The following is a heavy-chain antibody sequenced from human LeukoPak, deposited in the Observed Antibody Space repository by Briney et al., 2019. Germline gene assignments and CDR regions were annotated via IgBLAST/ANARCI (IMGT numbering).Heavy chain of an antibody. CDR2: IRTKAYGGTT. Sequence: GRSLRLSCTASGFTFGDYAMSWVRQAPGKGLEWVGFIRTKAYGGTTEYAASVKGRFTIYRDASKSIAYLQMNSLKTEDTAVYYCTRDRKYSSGWDGQTEDCFFDYWGQGTLVTVSS. V-gene: IGHV3-49*04. J-gene: IGHJ4*02. CDR1: GFTFGDYA. D-gene: IGHD6-19*01. CDR3: TRDRKYSSGWDGQTEDCFFDY.